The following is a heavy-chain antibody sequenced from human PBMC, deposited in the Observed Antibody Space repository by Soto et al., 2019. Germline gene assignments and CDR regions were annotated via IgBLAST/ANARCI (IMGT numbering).Heavy chain of an antibody. D-gene: IGHD6-13*01. Sequence: GGSLRLSCAASGFTFRSFTMNWDRQAPGKGLEWVSTISSNSAYIYYTDALRGRFTISRDNAKHSLHLQMNSLRAEDTAVYYCTRDASRDSSARGWFDPWGPGTLVTVSS. CDR2: ISSNSAYI. CDR1: GFTFRSFT. V-gene: IGHV3-21*01. J-gene: IGHJ5*02. CDR3: TRDASRDSSARGWFDP.